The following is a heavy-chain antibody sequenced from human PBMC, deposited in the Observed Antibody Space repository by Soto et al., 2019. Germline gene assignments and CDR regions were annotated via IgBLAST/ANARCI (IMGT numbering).Heavy chain of an antibody. Sequence: QLQLQESGPGLVKPSETLSLTCTVSGGSISSSSYYWGWIRQPPGKGLEWIGSIYYSGSTYYNPSLKSRVTISVDTSKNQFSLKLSSVTAADTAVYYCARLGRITIFGYFDYWGQGTLVTVSS. CDR2: IYYSGST. CDR3: ARLGRITIFGYFDY. D-gene: IGHD3-3*01. J-gene: IGHJ4*02. V-gene: IGHV4-39*01. CDR1: GGSISSSSYY.